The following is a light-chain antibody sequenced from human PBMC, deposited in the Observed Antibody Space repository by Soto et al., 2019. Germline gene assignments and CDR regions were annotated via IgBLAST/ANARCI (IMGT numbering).Light chain of an antibody. Sequence: QSVLTQPPSASGTPGQRVTISCSASGSNIESNYVYWYQHLPGTAPKLLIYRNNQRPSGVPDRFSGSKSGTSTSLAISGLRSEDEADYYCATWDDSLSGVVFGGGTKLTVL. J-gene: IGLJ2*01. CDR2: RNN. CDR3: ATWDDSLSGVV. CDR1: GSNIESNY. V-gene: IGLV1-47*01.